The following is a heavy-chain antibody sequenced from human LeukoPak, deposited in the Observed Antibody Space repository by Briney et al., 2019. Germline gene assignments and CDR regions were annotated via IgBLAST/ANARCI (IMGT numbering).Heavy chain of an antibody. CDR1: GASITNTYFY. V-gene: IGHV4-31*03. CDR3: ARGFYYDNYMDV. J-gene: IGHJ6*03. D-gene: IGHD3-22*01. CDR2: IRYSGST. Sequence: SEALSLTCTVSGASITNTYFYWSWIRQHPGKGLEWIGYIRYSGSTYHNPSLKNRLAISLDASSNQFSLDLSSVTAADTAVYHCARGFYYDNYMDVWGNGTTVTVSS.